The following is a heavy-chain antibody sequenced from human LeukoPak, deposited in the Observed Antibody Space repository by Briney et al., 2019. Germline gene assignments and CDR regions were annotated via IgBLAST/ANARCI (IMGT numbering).Heavy chain of an antibody. Sequence: GGSLRLSCAASGFTFSSYAMSWVRQAPGKGLEWVSAISGSGGSTYYADSVKGRFTTSRDNSKNTLYLQMNSLRAEDTAVYYCAKGAMVVVAVASDYWGQGTLVTVSS. J-gene: IGHJ4*02. CDR3: AKGAMVVVAVASDY. D-gene: IGHD2-15*01. CDR1: GFTFSSYA. V-gene: IGHV3-23*01. CDR2: ISGSGGST.